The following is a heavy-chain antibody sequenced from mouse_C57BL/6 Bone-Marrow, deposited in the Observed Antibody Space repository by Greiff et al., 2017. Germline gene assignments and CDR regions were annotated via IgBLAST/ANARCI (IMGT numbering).Heavy chain of an antibody. D-gene: IGHD1-1*01. CDR1: GFNINDYY. J-gene: IGHJ2*01. Sequence: EVQLQQSGAELVKPGASVKLSCTASGFNINDYYIHWVKQRTEQGLEWIGRIDPEDGETKYAPKFQDKATITADTSSNTAYLQLSSLTSDDTAVYYCTRSLIYYGTNYWGQGTTLTVSS. V-gene: IGHV14-2*01. CDR2: IDPEDGET. CDR3: TRSLIYYGTNY.